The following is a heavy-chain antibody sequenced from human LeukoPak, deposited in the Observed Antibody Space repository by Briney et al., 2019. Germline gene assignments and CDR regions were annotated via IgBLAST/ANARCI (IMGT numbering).Heavy chain of an antibody. CDR1: GFSFDDYA. J-gene: IGHJ4*02. CDR2: ISWNSGSI. V-gene: IGHV3-9*01. CDR3: AKSPGYGDYEFDY. Sequence: PGGSLRLSCAASGFSFDDYAMHWVRQAPGKGLEWVSGISWNSGSIGYADSVEGRFTISRDNAKNSLYLQMNSLRAEDTALYYCAKSPGYGDYEFDYWGQGTLVTVSS. D-gene: IGHD4-17*01.